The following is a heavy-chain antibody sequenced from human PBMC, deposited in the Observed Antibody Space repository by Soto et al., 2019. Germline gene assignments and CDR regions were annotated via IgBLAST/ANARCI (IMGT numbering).Heavy chain of an antibody. J-gene: IGHJ6*02. CDR2: ISYDGSHK. Sequence: QEQLVESGGGVVQPGGSLRLSCTASGFTFSSYAIHWVRQAPGKGLEWVAVISYDGSHKYYADAVKGRFTISRDDSTNTVYVEMTSLRAEDTAVYYWARDLRKCRESYVRNMDVWGQGATVSVSS. CDR1: GFTFSSYA. D-gene: IGHD2-15*01. CDR3: ARDLRKCRESYVRNMDV. V-gene: IGHV3-30-3*01.